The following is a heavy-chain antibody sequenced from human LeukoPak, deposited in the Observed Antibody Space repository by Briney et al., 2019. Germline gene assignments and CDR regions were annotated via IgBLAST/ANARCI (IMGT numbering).Heavy chain of an antibody. J-gene: IGHJ4*02. CDR1: GGSISSYY. Sequence: SETLSLTCTVSGGSISSYYWIWIRQPPGKGLEWIGYIYYSGSTNYNPSLKSRVTISVDTSKNQFSLKLSSVSAADTAVYYCARGADYVWGSYRYFDYWGQGTLVTVSS. CDR3: ARGADYVWGSYRYFDY. V-gene: IGHV4-59*01. CDR2: IYYSGST. D-gene: IGHD3-16*02.